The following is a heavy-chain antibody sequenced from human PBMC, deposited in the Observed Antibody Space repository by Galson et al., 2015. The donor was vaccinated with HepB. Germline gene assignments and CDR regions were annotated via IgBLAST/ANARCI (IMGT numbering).Heavy chain of an antibody. CDR2: INPNSGGT. CDR3: AREGQLRSSAFDI. V-gene: IGHV1-2*04. D-gene: IGHD4-17*01. J-gene: IGHJ3*02. CDR1: GYTFTGYY. Sequence: SVKVSCKASGYTFTGYYMHWVRQAPGQGLEWMGWINPNSGGTNYAQKFQGWVTMTRDTSISTAYMELSRLRSDDTAVYYCAREGQLRSSAFDIWGQGTMVTVSS.